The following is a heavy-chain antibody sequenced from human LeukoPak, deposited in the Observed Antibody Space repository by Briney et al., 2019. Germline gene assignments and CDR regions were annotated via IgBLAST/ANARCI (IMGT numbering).Heavy chain of an antibody. CDR2: FNPSGSST. J-gene: IGHJ4*02. CDR1: GYTFTSYY. D-gene: IGHD1-26*01. V-gene: IGHV1-46*01. Sequence: ASVKVSCKASGYTFTSYYMHWVRQAPGQGLEWMGIFNPSGSSTTYAQKFQGRVTMTRDTSTSIVYMELSSLGSEDTAVYYCARASENYYDFYYWGQGTLVTVSS. CDR3: ARASENYYDFYY.